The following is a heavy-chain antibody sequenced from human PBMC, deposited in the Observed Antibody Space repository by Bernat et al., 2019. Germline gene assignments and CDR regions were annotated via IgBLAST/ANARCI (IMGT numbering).Heavy chain of an antibody. J-gene: IGHJ4*02. Sequence: EVHLVESGGGLVQPGGSLRLSCTASGFTFSTYWMHWVRQAPGKGLEWVLGLSTDGSNTRYSDSVKGRFTISRDNGKNTLYLQMNGLGVDDTAVYYCVRGSGYYYFDYWGQGILVTVSS. CDR3: VRGSGYYYFDY. CDR2: LSTDGSNT. CDR1: GFTFSTYW. V-gene: IGHV3-74*01. D-gene: IGHD3-22*01.